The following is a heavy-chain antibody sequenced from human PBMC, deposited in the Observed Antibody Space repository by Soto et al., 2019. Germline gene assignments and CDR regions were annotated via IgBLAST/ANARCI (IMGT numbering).Heavy chain of an antibody. Sequence: GGSLRLSCAASGFTFGNYAINWVRQAPGKGLEWVGLIRNQTYSGATEYAASMKGRFTISRDDSKNIAYLQMNSLKTEDSAVYYCTRAESPNIAYFFDYWGQGTLVTVSS. CDR2: IRNQTYSGAT. J-gene: IGHJ4*02. CDR3: TRAESPNIAYFFDY. CDR1: GFTFGNYA. V-gene: IGHV3-49*04.